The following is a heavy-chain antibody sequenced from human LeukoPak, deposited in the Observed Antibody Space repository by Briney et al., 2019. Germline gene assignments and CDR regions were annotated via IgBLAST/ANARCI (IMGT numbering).Heavy chain of an antibody. V-gene: IGHV3-53*01. CDR2: IYSGGST. D-gene: IGHD6-13*01. CDR3: ARAYGSSWPFDY. CDR1: EFTVSSNY. J-gene: IGHJ4*02. Sequence: GGSLRLSCAASEFTVSSNYMSWVRQAPGKGLEWVSVIYSGGSTYYADSVKGRFTISRDNSKNTLYLQMNSLRAEDTAVYYCARAYGSSWPFDYWGQGTLVTVSS.